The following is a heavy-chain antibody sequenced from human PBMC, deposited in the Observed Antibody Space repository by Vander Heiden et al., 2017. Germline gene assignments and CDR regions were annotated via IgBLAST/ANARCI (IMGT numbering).Heavy chain of an antibody. CDR3: ARGGDSYAMDV. CDR1: GYAFRSYG. CDR2: ISTYNGNT. J-gene: IGHJ6*02. V-gene: IGHV1-18*01. Sequence: HVHLVQSGAVVKEPGASVKVSCKTSGYAFRSYGVSLVRQAPGQGLEWMGWISTYNGNTKYAQKLKGRVTMTTDTSTSTANMELRRLRSDDTAVYYCARGGDSYAMDVWGQGTTVTVSS.